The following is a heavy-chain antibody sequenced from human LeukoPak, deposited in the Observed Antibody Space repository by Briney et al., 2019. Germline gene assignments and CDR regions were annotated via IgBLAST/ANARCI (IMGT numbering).Heavy chain of an antibody. J-gene: IGHJ4*02. CDR1: GYSFTSYW. CDR3: ARRRGTYGSGSHIDY. D-gene: IGHD3-10*01. CDR2: IYPGDSDT. V-gene: IGHV5-51*01. Sequence: GESLKISCKGSGYSFTSYWIAWVRQMPGKGLEWMGIIYPGDSDTIYSPPFQGHVTISADKSITSADLQWSSLKAADTAMYYCARRRGTYGSGSHIDYWGQGTLVTVSS.